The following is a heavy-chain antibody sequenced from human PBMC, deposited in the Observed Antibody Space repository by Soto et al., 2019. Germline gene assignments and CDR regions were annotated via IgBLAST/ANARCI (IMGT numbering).Heavy chain of an antibody. J-gene: IGHJ5*02. V-gene: IGHV4-31*03. CDR2: IYYSGST. CDR1: GGSISSGGYY. D-gene: IGHD1-1*01. CDR3: ASFKGNEKEENWFDP. Sequence: SETLSLTCTVSGGSISSGGYYWSWIRQHPGKGLEWIGYIYYSGSTYYNPSLKSRVTISVDTSKNQFSLKLSSVTAADTAVYYCASFKGNEKEENWFDPWGQGTLVTVSS.